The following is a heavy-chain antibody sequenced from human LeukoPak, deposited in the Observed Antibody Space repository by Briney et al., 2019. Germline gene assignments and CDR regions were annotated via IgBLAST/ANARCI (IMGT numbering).Heavy chain of an antibody. CDR2: ISGSGGST. CDR1: GFTFSSYA. D-gene: IGHD3-10*01. Sequence: GGSLRLSCAASGFTFSSYAMSWVHQAPGKGLEWVSAISGSGGSTYYADSVKGRFTISRDNSKNTLYLQMNSLRAEDTAVYYCAKGRDVLLWFGELSLGYWGQGTLVTVSS. V-gene: IGHV3-23*01. J-gene: IGHJ4*02. CDR3: AKGRDVLLWFGELSLGY.